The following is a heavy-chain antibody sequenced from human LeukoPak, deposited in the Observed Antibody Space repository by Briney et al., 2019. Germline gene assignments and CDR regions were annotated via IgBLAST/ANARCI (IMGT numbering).Heavy chain of an antibody. CDR2: ISSSSSYI. J-gene: IGHJ4*02. Sequence: GGSLRLSCAASGFTFSNYTMTWVRQAPGKGLEWVSSISSSSSYIYSPSPGKGRFTISKDNANNSLYLQMNTLRAEDTAVYYSARERSGWYSENSSNYWGEGTLVTASS. V-gene: IGHV3-21*01. CDR3: ARERSGWYSENSSNY. CDR1: GFTFSNYT. D-gene: IGHD6-19*01.